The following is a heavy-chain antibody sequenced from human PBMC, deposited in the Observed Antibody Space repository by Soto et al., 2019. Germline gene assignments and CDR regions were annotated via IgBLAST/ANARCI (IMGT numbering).Heavy chain of an antibody. Sequence: QVQLVQSGAEVKTPGSSVKVSCTASGGTFSSYTISWVRQAPGQGLEWMGRIIPILGIANYAQKFQGRVTITADQSTSTAYMELRSVRSEDTAVYYCARDLGYWSGGSCYSFDYWGQGTLVTGSS. CDR2: IIPILGIA. CDR3: ARDLGYWSGGSCYSFDY. CDR1: GGTFSSYT. V-gene: IGHV1-69*08. D-gene: IGHD2-15*01. J-gene: IGHJ4*02.